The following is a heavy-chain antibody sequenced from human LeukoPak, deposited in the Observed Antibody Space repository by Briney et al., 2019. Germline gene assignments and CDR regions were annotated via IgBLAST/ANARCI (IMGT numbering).Heavy chain of an antibody. Sequence: SETLSLTCTVSGGSISSYYWGWMRQPPGKGLEWIGYIYYTGRTSYNPSLKSRITISVDTSKNQFSLNLNSVTAADTAVYYCARYHNTGLDYWGQGTLVAVSS. V-gene: IGHV4-59*01. D-gene: IGHD3-9*01. CDR2: IYYTGRT. J-gene: IGHJ4*02. CDR1: GGSISSYY. CDR3: ARYHNTGLDY.